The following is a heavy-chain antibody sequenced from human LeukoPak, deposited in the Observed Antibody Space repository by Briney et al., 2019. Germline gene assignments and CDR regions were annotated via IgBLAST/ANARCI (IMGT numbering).Heavy chain of an antibody. CDR3: AKGHSTYYDILTGYFHY. J-gene: IGHJ4*02. D-gene: IGHD3-9*01. Sequence: GGSLRLSCAASGFTFSDYYMNWVPQAPGKGLEWVSAISGSGGSTYYADSVKGRFTISRDNSKNTLYLQMNSLRAEDTAVYYCAKGHSTYYDILTGYFHYWGQGTLVTVSS. CDR1: GFTFSDYY. CDR2: ISGSGGST. V-gene: IGHV3-23*01.